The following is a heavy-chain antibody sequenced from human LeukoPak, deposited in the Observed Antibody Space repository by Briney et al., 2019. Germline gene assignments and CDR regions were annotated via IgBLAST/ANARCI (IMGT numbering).Heavy chain of an antibody. CDR3: ARGAFPYQLLGYYFDY. Sequence: ASVKVSCKASGYTFTSYGISWVRQAPGQGLEWMGWISAYNGNTNYAQKLQGRVTMTTDTSTSTAYMELRSLRSDDTAVYYCARGAFPYQLLGYYFDYWGQGTLVTVSS. D-gene: IGHD2-2*01. V-gene: IGHV1-18*01. CDR2: ISAYNGNT. J-gene: IGHJ4*02. CDR1: GYTFTSYG.